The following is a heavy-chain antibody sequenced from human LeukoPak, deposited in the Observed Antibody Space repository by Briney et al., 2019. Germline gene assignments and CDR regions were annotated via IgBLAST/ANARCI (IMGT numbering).Heavy chain of an antibody. CDR3: ARWGGLRSYYYYYGMDV. J-gene: IGHJ6*02. Sequence: ASVKVSCKPSGGTFSSYAIRWVRQAPGQGLEWMGRIIPILGIANYEQKFQGRVTITADKSTSTAYMELSSLRSEDTAVYYCARWGGLRSYYYYYGMDVWGQGTTVTVSS. D-gene: IGHD4-17*01. V-gene: IGHV1-69*04. CDR1: GGTFSSYA. CDR2: IIPILGIA.